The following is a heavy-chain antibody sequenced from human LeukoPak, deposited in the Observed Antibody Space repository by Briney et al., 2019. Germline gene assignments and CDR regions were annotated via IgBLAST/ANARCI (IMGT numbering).Heavy chain of an antibody. CDR2: MNPNSGNT. CDR3: ARQDYDFWSGYFNWFDP. D-gene: IGHD3-3*01. J-gene: IGHJ5*02. Sequence: ASVKVSCKASGYTFTSYDVNWVRQATGQGLEWMGWMNPNSGNTGYAQKFQGRVTMTRNTSISTAYMELSRLRSDDTAVYYCARQDYDFWSGYFNWFDPWGQGTLVTVSS. V-gene: IGHV1-8*01. CDR1: GYTFTSYD.